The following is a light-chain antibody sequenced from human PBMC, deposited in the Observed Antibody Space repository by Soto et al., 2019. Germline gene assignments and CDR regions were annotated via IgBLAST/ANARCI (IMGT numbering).Light chain of an antibody. CDR1: QSVSSSY. CDR2: GAS. CDR3: QQYGSSPYT. Sequence: EIVLTQSPGTLSLSPGDRATLSCRASQSVSSSYLAWYQQKPGQAPGLLIYGASNRATGIPARFSGSGSGTDFTLTISSLQPEDSAVYYCQQYGSSPYTFGLGTRLEI. J-gene: IGKJ5*01. V-gene: IGKV3-20*01.